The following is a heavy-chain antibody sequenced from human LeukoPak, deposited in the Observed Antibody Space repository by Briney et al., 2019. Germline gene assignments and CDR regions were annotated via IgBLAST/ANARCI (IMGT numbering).Heavy chain of an antibody. V-gene: IGHV3-30*02. Sequence: PGGSLRLSCAASGFTVSSDYMSWVRQAPGKGLEWVAFIRYDGSNKYYADSVKGRFTISRDNSKNTLYLQMNSLRAEDTAVYYCAKGGRVSSSWYKDYFDYWGQGTLVTVSS. CDR3: AKGGRVSSSWYKDYFDY. CDR2: IRYDGSNK. CDR1: GFTVSSDY. D-gene: IGHD6-13*01. J-gene: IGHJ4*02.